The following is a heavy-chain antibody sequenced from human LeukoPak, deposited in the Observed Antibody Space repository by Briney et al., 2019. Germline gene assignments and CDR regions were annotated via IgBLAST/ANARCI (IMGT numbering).Heavy chain of an antibody. CDR1: GFTFDDYV. CDR2: ISWNSGSI. CDR3: AKDEDVNSSRRGLWLSRFGSNNLFQH. Sequence: GRSLRLCCAAPGFTFDDYVMHWVRQAPGKGLEWVSGISWNSGSIGYADSVKGRFTISRDNAKKSLHLQMNSLRAEDTALYYCAKDEDVNSSRRGLWLSRFGSNNLFQHWGQGTLVTVSS. D-gene: IGHD3-10*02. V-gene: IGHV3-9*01. J-gene: IGHJ1*01.